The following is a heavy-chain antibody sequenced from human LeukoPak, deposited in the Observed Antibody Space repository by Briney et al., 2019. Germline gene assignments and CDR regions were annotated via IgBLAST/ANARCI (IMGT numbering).Heavy chain of an antibody. CDR1: AGSISSSY. J-gene: IGHJ4*01. D-gene: IGHD4-11*01. CDR3: ARQGPLTTAVTTRTNPFAY. Sequence: SETLSLICTVSAGSISSSYWSWIRQPPGKGLEWIGYIYYSGSTNYNPSLKSRVTISVDTSKNQFSLKLNSVTAADTAVYYCARQGPLTTAVTTRTNPFAYWGHGTLVTVSS. V-gene: IGHV4-59*08. CDR2: IYYSGST.